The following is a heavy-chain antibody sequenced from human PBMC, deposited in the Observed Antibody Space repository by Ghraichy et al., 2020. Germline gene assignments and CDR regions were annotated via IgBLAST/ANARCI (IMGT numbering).Heavy chain of an antibody. CDR3: ARTFYLDNSGCKRRAFDV. CDR1: GDSVSSSNYY. J-gene: IGHJ3*01. CDR2: IYSSGTT. V-gene: IGHV4-39*01. D-gene: IGHD3-22*01. Sequence: SETLSLTCSVSGDSVSSSNYYWGWIRQPPGKGLEWIGSIYSSGTTYHNSSLKRRVTMSVDTSRNQLSLKLTSVTAADTAVYYCARTFYLDNSGCKRRAFDVWGQGTMVIVSS.